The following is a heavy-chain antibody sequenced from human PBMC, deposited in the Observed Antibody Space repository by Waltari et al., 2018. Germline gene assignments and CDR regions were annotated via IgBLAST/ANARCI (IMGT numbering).Heavy chain of an antibody. CDR2: VDPEDGET. V-gene: IGHV1-69-2*01. CDR3: ARAITMVRGAHGGY. CDR1: GYTFTDYY. J-gene: IGHJ4*02. Sequence: KPGATVKISCKASGYTFTDYYMHWVQQAPGKGLEWMGRVDPEDGETIYAEKFQGRVTITADTSTDTAYMELSSLRSEDTAVYYCARAITMVRGAHGGYWGQGTLVTVSS. D-gene: IGHD3-10*01.